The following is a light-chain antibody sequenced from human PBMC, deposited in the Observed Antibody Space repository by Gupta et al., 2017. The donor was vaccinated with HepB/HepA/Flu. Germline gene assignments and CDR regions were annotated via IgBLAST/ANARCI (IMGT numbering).Light chain of an antibody. V-gene: IGKV3-20*01. CDR1: QSVSSSY. Sequence: EIVLPQSPGTLSLSPGERATLSCRASQSVSSSYLAWYQQNPGQAPRLHIYGASSRATGIPDRFSGSGSGTDFTRTISRLEPEVVAVYYCQQYGSSWTFGQGTKVEIK. CDR2: GAS. J-gene: IGKJ1*01. CDR3: QQYGSSWT.